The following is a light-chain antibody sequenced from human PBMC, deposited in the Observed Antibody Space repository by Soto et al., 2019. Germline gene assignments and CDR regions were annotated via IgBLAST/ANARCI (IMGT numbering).Light chain of an antibody. Sequence: ALPMTQYPSSLSASPADRVTTTCRASQGISSYLAWYQQKPGKAPKLLIYAASTLQSGVPSRFSGSGSGTDFTLTISCLQSEDFATYYCQQYYSYPATFGQGTRLEI. J-gene: IGKJ5*01. CDR2: AAS. CDR1: QGISSY. V-gene: IGKV1-8*01. CDR3: QQYYSYPAT.